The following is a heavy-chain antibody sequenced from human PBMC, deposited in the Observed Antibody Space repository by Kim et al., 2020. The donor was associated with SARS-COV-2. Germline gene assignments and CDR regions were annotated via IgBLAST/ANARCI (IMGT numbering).Heavy chain of an antibody. Sequence: SETLSLTCAVYGGSFSGYYWSWIRQPPGKGLEWIGEINHSGSTNYNPSLKSRVTISVDTSKNQFSLKLSSVTAADTAVYYCARVTPPRYYYDSSGYYDYWGQGTLVTVSS. CDR2: INHSGST. J-gene: IGHJ4*02. D-gene: IGHD3-22*01. CDR1: GGSFSGYY. CDR3: ARVTPPRYYYDSSGYYDY. V-gene: IGHV4-34*01.